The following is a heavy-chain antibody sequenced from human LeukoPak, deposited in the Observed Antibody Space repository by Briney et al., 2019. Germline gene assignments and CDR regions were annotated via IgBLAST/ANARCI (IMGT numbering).Heavy chain of an antibody. D-gene: IGHD3-9*01. Sequence: SGGSLRLSCAASGFTFSSYWMSWVRQAPGKGLEWAANIKQDGSEKYYVDSVKGRFTISRDNAKNSLYLQMNSLRAEDTAVYYCARGRYFGWPYPGAYYYYYMDVWGKGTTVTVSS. J-gene: IGHJ6*03. CDR2: IKQDGSEK. V-gene: IGHV3-7*01. CDR1: GFTFSSYW. CDR3: ARGRYFGWPYPGAYYYYYMDV.